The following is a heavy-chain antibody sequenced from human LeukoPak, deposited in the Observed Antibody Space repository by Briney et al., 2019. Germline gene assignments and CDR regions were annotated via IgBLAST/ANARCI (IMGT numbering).Heavy chain of an antibody. J-gene: IGHJ4*02. Sequence: SETLPLTCTVSGYFINSNYYWGWIRQPPGKGLEWIATISHSGSTYYNPSLKSRVTISVETSKNQFSLKLSSVTAADTAVYYCARINTIMATFDYWGQGTLVTVSS. CDR2: ISHSGST. CDR3: ARINTIMATFDY. CDR1: GYFINSNYY. V-gene: IGHV4-38-2*02. D-gene: IGHD5-24*01.